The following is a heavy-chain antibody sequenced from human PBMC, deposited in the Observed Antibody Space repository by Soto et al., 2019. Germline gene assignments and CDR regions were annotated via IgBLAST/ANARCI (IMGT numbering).Heavy chain of an antibody. Sequence: EVQLVESGGDLVQPGGSLRLSCAASGFTVSSNYMSWVRQAPGKGLEWVSVIYSGGSTYYADSVKGRFTISRDNSKNTLYLQMNSLRDEDTAEYYCASVPVAGTTRYFDRWGRGTLVTVSS. CDR2: IYSGGST. J-gene: IGHJ2*01. V-gene: IGHV3-66*01. D-gene: IGHD6-19*01. CDR3: ASVPVAGTTRYFDR. CDR1: GFTVSSNY.